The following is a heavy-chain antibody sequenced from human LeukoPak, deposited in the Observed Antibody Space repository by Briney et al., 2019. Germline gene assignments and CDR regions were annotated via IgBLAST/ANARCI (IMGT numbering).Heavy chain of an antibody. CDR1: GFTFDDYA. CDR3: AKDRRNDFDY. J-gene: IGHJ4*02. Sequence: GGSLRLSCAASGFTFDDYAMHWVRQAPGKGLEWVSGISGNSGSIGYADSVKGRFTISRDNAKNSLYLQMNSLRAEDTALYYCAKDRRNDFDYWGQGTLVTVSS. V-gene: IGHV3-9*01. CDR2: ISGNSGSI. D-gene: IGHD1-14*01.